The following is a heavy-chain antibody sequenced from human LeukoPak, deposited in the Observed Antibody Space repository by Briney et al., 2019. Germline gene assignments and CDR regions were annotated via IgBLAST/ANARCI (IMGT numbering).Heavy chain of an antibody. CDR1: GYTFTGYY. CDR3: ARAVSAAAPRIAGASGYYYYYYMDF. J-gene: IGHJ6*03. V-gene: IGHV1-2*02. CDR2: INPNSGGT. Sequence: ASVKVSCKASGYTFTGYYMHWVRQAPGQGLEWMGWINPNSGGTNYAQKFQGRVTMTRDTSISTAYMELSRLRSDDTAVYYCARAVSAAAPRIAGASGYYYYYYMDFCRKGTTVTVSS. D-gene: IGHD1-26*01.